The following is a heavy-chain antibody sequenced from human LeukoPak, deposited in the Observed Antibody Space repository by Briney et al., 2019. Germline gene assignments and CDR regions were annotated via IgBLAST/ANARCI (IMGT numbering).Heavy chain of an antibody. CDR2: INPNSGGT. CDR3: ARDPSGSYSEDAFDI. J-gene: IGHJ3*02. V-gene: IGHV1-2*02. D-gene: IGHD1-26*01. Sequence: GASVKVSCKASGYTFTSYDINWVRQAPGQGLEWMGWINPNSGGTNYAQKFQGRVTMTRDTSISTAYMELSRLRSDDTAVYYCARDPSGSYSEDAFDIWGQGTMVTVSS. CDR1: GYTFTSYD.